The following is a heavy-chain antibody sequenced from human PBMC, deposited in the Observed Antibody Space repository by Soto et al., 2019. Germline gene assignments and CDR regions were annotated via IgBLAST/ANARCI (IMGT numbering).Heavy chain of an antibody. J-gene: IGHJ6*02. CDR3: ARGGDDFTSGYYYYGMDV. CDR1: CCSISSGGYY. V-gene: IGHV4-31*03. D-gene: IGHD3-10*01. CDR2: IYYGGTP. Sequence: PSETLSLTCTVSCCSISSGGYYWSWIRQHPGKGLEGIGYIYYGGTPYYNPSLKSRVTISVDTSKNHFSLKLSFVTAADTAVYYFARGGDDFTSGYYYYGMDVWGQGTTVTVSS.